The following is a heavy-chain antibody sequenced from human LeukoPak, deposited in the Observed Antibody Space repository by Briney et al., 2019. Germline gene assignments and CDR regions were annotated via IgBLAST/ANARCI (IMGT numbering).Heavy chain of an antibody. V-gene: IGHV4-38-2*01. CDR1: GYSISSGYY. J-gene: IGHJ4*02. CDR3: ARGGTDSSSWYYFDY. Sequence: SETLSLTCAVSGYSISSGYYWGWIRQPPGKGLEWIGGIYHSGSTYYNPSLKSRVTISVDTSKNQFSLKLSSVTAADTAVYYCARGGTDSSSWYYFDYWGQGTLVTVSS. D-gene: IGHD6-13*01. CDR2: IYHSGST.